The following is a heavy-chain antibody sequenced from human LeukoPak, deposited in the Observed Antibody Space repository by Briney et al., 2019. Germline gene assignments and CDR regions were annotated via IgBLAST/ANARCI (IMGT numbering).Heavy chain of an antibody. D-gene: IGHD3-22*01. CDR2: MHHSGRT. CDR3: ARGNPPRVSFRYYYDSSGPIDY. J-gene: IGHJ4*02. CDR1: GGSISRSSYH. Sequence: SETLSLTCTVSGGSISRSSYHWGWIRQPPGKGLEWIGSMHHSGRTYCSPSLESRVTLSVDTSKNHFSLKLSSLTAADTAVYYCARGNPPRVSFRYYYDSSGPIDYWGQGTLVTVSS. V-gene: IGHV4-39*02.